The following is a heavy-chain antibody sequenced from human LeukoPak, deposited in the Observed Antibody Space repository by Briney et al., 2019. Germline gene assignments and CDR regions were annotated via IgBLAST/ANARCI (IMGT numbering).Heavy chain of an antibody. CDR1: GFTFSNNA. D-gene: IGHD6-6*01. CDR2: ISYDGSNQ. V-gene: IGHV3-30*19. J-gene: IGHJ6*03. Sequence: TGGSLRLSCAASGFTFSNNAMHWVRQAPGKGLEWVAVISYDGSNQRYADSVKGRFTISRDNSENTQFLQMNSLRPEDTAVYYCARDGAARLLRYYYYMDVWGKGTTVTVSS. CDR3: ARDGAARLLRYYYYMDV.